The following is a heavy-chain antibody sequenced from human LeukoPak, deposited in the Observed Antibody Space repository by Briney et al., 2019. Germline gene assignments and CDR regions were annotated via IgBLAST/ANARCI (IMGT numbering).Heavy chain of an antibody. CDR2: ISAYNGNT. CDR1: GYTFTSYG. V-gene: IGHV1-18*01. D-gene: IGHD6-13*01. J-gene: IGHJ6*02. Sequence: ASVKVSCKASGYTFTSYGISWVRQAPGQGLEWMGWISAYNGNTNYAQKLQGRVTMTTDTSTSTAYMELRSLRSDDTAVYYCARDIPGSSWYIYYYYGMDVWGQGTTVTVS. CDR3: ARDIPGSSWYIYYYYGMDV.